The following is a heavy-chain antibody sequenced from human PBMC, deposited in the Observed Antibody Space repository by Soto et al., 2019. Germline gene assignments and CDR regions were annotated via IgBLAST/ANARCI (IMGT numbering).Heavy chain of an antibody. CDR3: ARVGRIVVVPAAPLDP. Sequence: ASVKVSCKASGYTFTSYAMHWVRQAPGQRLEWMGWINAGNGNTKYSQKFQGRVTITTDTSTSTAYMELRSLRSDDTAVYYCARVGRIVVVPAAPLDPWGQGTLVTVSS. D-gene: IGHD2-2*01. V-gene: IGHV1-3*01. J-gene: IGHJ5*02. CDR2: INAGNGNT. CDR1: GYTFTSYA.